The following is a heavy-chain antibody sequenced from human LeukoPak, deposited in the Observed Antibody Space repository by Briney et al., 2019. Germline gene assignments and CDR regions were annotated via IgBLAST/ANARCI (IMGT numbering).Heavy chain of an antibody. V-gene: IGHV1-2*06. CDR1: GYTFTGYY. CDR2: INPNSGGT. J-gene: IGHJ4*02. Sequence: GASVKVSCKASGYTFTGYYMHWVRQAPGQGLEWMGRINPNSGGTNYAQKFQGRVTMTRDTSISTAYMELSRLRSDDTAVYYCARDRWLTYDSSGYYADWGQGTLVTVSS. D-gene: IGHD3-22*01. CDR3: ARDRWLTYDSSGYYAD.